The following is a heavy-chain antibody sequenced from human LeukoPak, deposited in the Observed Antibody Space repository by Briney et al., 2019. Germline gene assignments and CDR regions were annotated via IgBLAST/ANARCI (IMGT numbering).Heavy chain of an antibody. Sequence: GGSLRLSCAASGFTFSSYGMHWVRQAPGKGLEWVAVISYDGSNKYYADSVKGRFTISRDNSKNTLYLQMNSLRAEDTAVYYCAKVGDYYDSSGYYPFDYWGQGTLVTVSS. CDR1: GFTFSSYG. V-gene: IGHV3-30*18. J-gene: IGHJ4*02. D-gene: IGHD3-22*01. CDR2: ISYDGSNK. CDR3: AKVGDYYDSSGYYPFDY.